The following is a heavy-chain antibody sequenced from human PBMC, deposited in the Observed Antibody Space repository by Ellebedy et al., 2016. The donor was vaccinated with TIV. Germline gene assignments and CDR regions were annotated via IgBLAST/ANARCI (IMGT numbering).Heavy chain of an antibody. CDR2: IRYDESNR. V-gene: IGHV3-30*02. CDR1: GFTFSSYG. CDR3: VKGRSAIAEY. Sequence: PGGSLRLSCEVSGFTFSSYGMHWVRQAPGKGLDWVAYIRYDESNRYYADSVKGRFTISRDNSKNTLYLQMNSLRSEDTAVYFCVKGRSAIAEYWGQGTLVTVSS. J-gene: IGHJ4*02. D-gene: IGHD2-2*02.